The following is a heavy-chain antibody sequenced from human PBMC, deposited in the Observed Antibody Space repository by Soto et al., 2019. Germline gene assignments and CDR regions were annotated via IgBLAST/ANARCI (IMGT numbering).Heavy chain of an antibody. J-gene: IGHJ6*02. CDR3: ARSSWYSSSPKRQYYYYYGMDV. D-gene: IGHD6-6*01. V-gene: IGHV3-30-3*01. CDR2: ISYDGSNK. CDR1: GFTFSSYA. Sequence: GGSLRLSCAASGFTFSSYAMHWVRQAPGKGLEWVAVISYDGSNKYYADSVKGRFTISRDNSKNTLYLQMNSLRAEDTAVYYCARSSWYSSSPKRQYYYYYGMDVWGQGTTVTVSS.